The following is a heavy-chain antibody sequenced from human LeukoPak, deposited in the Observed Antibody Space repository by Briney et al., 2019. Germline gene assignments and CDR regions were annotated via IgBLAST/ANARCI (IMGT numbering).Heavy chain of an antibody. CDR2: IYDSGST. D-gene: IGHD2-2*02. CDR1: GGSISSYL. V-gene: IGHV4-59*01. CDR3: ARGICTSTNCYNVFDY. J-gene: IGHJ4*02. Sequence: SETLSLTCTVSGGSISSYLWSWIRQPPGKGLEWIGYIYDSGSTNYNPSLTSRVTMSVDTSKNQFSLNLSPVTAADTAVYYCARGICTSTNCYNVFDYWGQGALVTVSS.